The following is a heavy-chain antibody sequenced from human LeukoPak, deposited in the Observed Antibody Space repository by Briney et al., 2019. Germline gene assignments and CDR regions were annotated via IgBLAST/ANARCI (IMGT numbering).Heavy chain of an antibody. CDR3: AREGDSSGYEY. V-gene: IGHV4-34*01. D-gene: IGHD3-22*01. CDR2: INHSGST. J-gene: IGHJ4*02. Sequence: PSETLSLTCAVYGGSFSGYYWSWIRQPPGKGLEWIGEINHSGSTNYNPSLKSRVTRSVDTSKNQFSLKLSSVTAADTAVYYCAREGDSSGYEYWGQGTLVTVSS. CDR1: GGSFSGYY.